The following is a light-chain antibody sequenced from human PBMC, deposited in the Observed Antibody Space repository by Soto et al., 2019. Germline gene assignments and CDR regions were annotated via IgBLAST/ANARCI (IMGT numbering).Light chain of an antibody. V-gene: IGLV2-8*01. CDR1: SSDVGGYKY. CDR2: EVN. Sequence: QSVLTQPPFASGSPGQSVTISCTGTSSDVGGYKYVSWYQQKSGKAPKLIIYEVNERPSGVPDRFSGSKSDNTASLTVSGLQAEDEADYYCSAYAGPYNVLFGGGTKLTVL. CDR3: SAYAGPYNVL. J-gene: IGLJ2*01.